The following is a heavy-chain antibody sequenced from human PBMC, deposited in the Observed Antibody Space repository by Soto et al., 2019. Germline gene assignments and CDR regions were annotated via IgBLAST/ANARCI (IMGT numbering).Heavy chain of an antibody. CDR3: ASKFGQLLADAFDI. Sequence: SETLSLTCGVAGDSISNSRFYWAWIRQPPGEGLEWIGSIYHTGNAYYNPSLQSRVTLSVDKSKNEFSLKMSSVTAADTAVYYCASKFGQLLADAFDIWGQGTMVTVSS. J-gene: IGHJ3*02. V-gene: IGHV4-39*07. CDR2: IYHTGNA. CDR1: GDSISNSRFY. D-gene: IGHD3-10*01.